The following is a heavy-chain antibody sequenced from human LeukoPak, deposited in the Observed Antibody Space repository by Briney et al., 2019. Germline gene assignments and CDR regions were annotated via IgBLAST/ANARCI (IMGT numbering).Heavy chain of an antibody. D-gene: IGHD3-10*01. CDR3: VYGSGSYYPDFDY. CDR1: GGSFSGYY. CDR2: INHSGST. Sequence: SETLFLTCAVYGGSFSGYYWSWIRQPPGKGLEWIGEINHSGSTNYNPSLKSRVTISVDTSKSQFSLKLSSVTAADTAVYYCVYGSGSYYPDFDYWGQGTLVTVSS. J-gene: IGHJ4*02. V-gene: IGHV4-34*01.